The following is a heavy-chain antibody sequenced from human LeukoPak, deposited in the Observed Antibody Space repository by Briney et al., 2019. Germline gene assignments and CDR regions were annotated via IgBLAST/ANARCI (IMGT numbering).Heavy chain of an antibody. D-gene: IGHD6-6*01. CDR1: GFTFSSYS. J-gene: IGHJ6*02. Sequence: GGSLRLSCAASGFTFSSYSMNWVRQAPGKGLEWVSSISSSSSYIYYADSVKGRFTISRDNARTSLYLQMNSLRAEDTAVYYCARDKAQDSVYYGMDVWGQGTTVTVSS. CDR2: ISSSSSYI. V-gene: IGHV3-21*06. CDR3: ARDKAQDSVYYGMDV.